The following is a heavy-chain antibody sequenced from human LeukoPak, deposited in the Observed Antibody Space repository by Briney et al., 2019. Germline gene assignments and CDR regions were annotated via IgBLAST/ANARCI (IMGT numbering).Heavy chain of an antibody. J-gene: IGHJ4*02. CDR2: IYPGDSDT. V-gene: IGHV5-51*01. CDR3: ARRPLSAVIQNYFEY. D-gene: IGHD2-21*01. Sequence: GESLQISCKGSGYSFTSYWIGWVRQMPGKGLEWMGIIYPGDSDTRYSPSFQGQVTISADKSINTAYRQWSSLKASDTAMYYCARRPLSAVIQNYFEYWGQGTLVTVSS. CDR1: GYSFTSYW.